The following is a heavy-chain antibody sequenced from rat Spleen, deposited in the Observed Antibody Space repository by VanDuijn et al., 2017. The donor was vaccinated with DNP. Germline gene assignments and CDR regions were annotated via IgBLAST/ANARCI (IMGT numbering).Heavy chain of an antibody. D-gene: IGHD4-4*01. CDR2: ISYFGDNT. CDR3: ARWNSGFYAMDA. J-gene: IGHJ4*01. V-gene: IGHV5-46*01. Sequence: EVQLVESGGGLVQPGRSMKLSCAASGFTFSSFPMAWVRQAPTKGLEWVAYISYFGDNTYSGDSVKGRFTISRDNAKSTLYLQMDSLRSEDTATYYCARWNSGFYAMDAWGQGTSVTVSS. CDR1: GFTFSSFP.